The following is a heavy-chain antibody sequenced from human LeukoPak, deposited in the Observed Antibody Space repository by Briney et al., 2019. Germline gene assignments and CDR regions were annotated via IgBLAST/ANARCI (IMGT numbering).Heavy chain of an antibody. CDR2: ISAHNGNT. J-gene: IGHJ4*02. Sequence: ASVKVSCKASGYTFTSYGISWVRQAPGQGLEWMGWISAHNGNTNYAQKLQGRVTMTTDTSTSTAYMELRSLRSDDTAVYYCARALGYCSSTSCLYGYWGQGTLVTVSS. D-gene: IGHD2-2*01. CDR1: GYTFTSYG. V-gene: IGHV1-18*04. CDR3: ARALGYCSSTSCLYGY.